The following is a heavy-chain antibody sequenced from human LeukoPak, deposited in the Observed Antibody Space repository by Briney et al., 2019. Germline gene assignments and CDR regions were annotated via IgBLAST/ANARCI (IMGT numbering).Heavy chain of an antibody. CDR2: ISCSGGST. CDR3: AKRGVVIRVILVGFHKEAYYFDS. CDR1: GITLSNYG. Sequence: GGSLRLSCAVSGITLSNYGMSWVRQVPGKGLEWVAGISCSGGSTNYAASVKGRFTISRDSRKNTLFLQMNSLRAEDTAVYFCAKRGVVIRVILVGFHKEAYYFDSWGQGVLVTVSS. V-gene: IGHV3-23*01. J-gene: IGHJ4*02. D-gene: IGHD3-10*01.